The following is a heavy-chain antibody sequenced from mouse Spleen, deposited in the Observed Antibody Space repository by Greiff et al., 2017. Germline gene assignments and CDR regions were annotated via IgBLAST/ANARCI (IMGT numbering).Heavy chain of an antibody. V-gene: IGHV5-6-3*01. CDR1: GFTFSSYG. CDR3: ARSGWLLPFMDY. CDR2: INSNGGST. Sequence: EVKVVESGGGLVQPGGSLKLSCAASGFTFSSYGMSWVRQTPDKRLELVATINSNGGSTYYPDSVKGRFTISRDNAKNTLYLQMSSLKSEDTAMYYCARSGWLLPFMDYWGQGTSVTVSS. J-gene: IGHJ4*01. D-gene: IGHD2-3*01.